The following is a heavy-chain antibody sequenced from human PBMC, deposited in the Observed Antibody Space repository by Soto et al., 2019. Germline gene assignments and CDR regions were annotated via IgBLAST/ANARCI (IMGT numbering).Heavy chain of an antibody. Sequence: PGGSLRLSCAASGFTFSSYGMHRDHQAPGKGLECVAIISYDGSNKYYADSVKGRFTISRDNSKNTLYLQMNSLRAEDTAVYYCARDSSRFLEWFMDVWGQGTTVTVSS. CDR3: ARDSSRFLEWFMDV. CDR1: GFTFSSYG. V-gene: IGHV3-30-3*01. CDR2: ISYDGSNK. D-gene: IGHD3-3*01. J-gene: IGHJ6*02.